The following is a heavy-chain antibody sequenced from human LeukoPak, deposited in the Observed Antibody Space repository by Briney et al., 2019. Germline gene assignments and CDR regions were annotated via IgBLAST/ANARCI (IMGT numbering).Heavy chain of an antibody. CDR1: GFTFDDFG. CDR2: INWNGAST. J-gene: IGHJ6*03. Sequence: GGSLRLSCAASGFTFDDFGMSWVRQAPGKGLEWVSGINWNGASTGYADSVKGRFTISRDNAKNSLYLQMNSLRAEDTALYYCARRVDGSGRYRGYYYYYMDVWGTGTTVTISS. CDR3: ARRVDGSGRYRGYYYYYMDV. D-gene: IGHD3-10*01. V-gene: IGHV3-20*04.